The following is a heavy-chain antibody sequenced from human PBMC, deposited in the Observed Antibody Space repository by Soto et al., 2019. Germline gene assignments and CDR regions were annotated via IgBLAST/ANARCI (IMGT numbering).Heavy chain of an antibody. CDR1: GITISNYP. V-gene: IGHV3-23*04. CDR3: VKDDGGYPSTATH. D-gene: IGHD4-17*01. J-gene: IGHJ4*02. Sequence: DVRLVESGGGLVQPGGSLRLSCAASGITISNYPMSWVRQAPGKGLDWVSGISGSGDTTYYADSAKGRFTLSKDISKNYLFLQLDSLRVEDSAFYFCVKDDGGYPSTATHLGQGTLGTVS. CDR2: ISGSGDTT.